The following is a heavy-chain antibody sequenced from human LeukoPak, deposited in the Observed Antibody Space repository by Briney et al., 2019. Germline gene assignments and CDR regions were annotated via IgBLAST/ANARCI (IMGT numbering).Heavy chain of an antibody. D-gene: IGHD3-10*01. CDR3: AKDLTSGSGSYDY. Sequence: GGSLRLSCTASGFTFTDYAMSWVRQAPGEGLEWVSAISGDGGGYTYYADSVKGRFTISRVNSKSTLYLEMNSLRAEDTAVYYCAKDLTSGSGSYDYWGQGTLVTVSS. CDR2: ISGDGGGYT. V-gene: IGHV3-23*01. CDR1: GFTFTDYA. J-gene: IGHJ4*02.